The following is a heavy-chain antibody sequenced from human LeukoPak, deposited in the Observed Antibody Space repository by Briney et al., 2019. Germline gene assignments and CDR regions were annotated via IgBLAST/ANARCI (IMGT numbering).Heavy chain of an antibody. Sequence: SETLSLTCTVSGGSISSYYWSWIRQPPGKGLEWIGYIYYSGSTNYNPSLKSRVTISVDTSKNQFSLKLSSVTAAVTAVYYCARESGYGDYGDYWGQGTLVTVSS. CDR3: ARESGYGDYGDY. D-gene: IGHD4-17*01. CDR2: IYYSGST. J-gene: IGHJ4*02. CDR1: GGSISSYY. V-gene: IGHV4-59*01.